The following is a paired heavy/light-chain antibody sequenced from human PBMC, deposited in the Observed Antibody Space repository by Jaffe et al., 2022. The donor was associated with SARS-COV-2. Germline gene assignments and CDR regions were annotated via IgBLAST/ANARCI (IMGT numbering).Light chain of an antibody. CDR2: RNN. CDR1: SSNIGSNY. V-gene: IGLV1-47*01. J-gene: IGLJ3*02. Sequence: QSVLTQPPSASGTPGQRVTSSCSGSSSNIGSNYVYWYQQFPGTAPKLLIYRNNQRPSGVPDRFSGSKSGTSASLAISGLRTEDEADYYCASWDDSLSGWVFGGGTKLTVL. CDR3: ASWDDSLSGWV.
Heavy chain of an antibody. Sequence: EVQLVESGGDLVKPGGSLRLSCAASGFTFSNAWMTWVRQAPGKGLEWVGRITSKNDGGTPGYAAPVRGRFTISRDDSKNTVYLQMNSLKTEDTAVYYCTTDLSPPQYYDSSGYRVDYWGQGTLVTVSS. V-gene: IGHV3-15*01. CDR3: TTDLSPPQYYDSSGYRVDY. J-gene: IGHJ4*02. CDR1: GFTFSNAW. D-gene: IGHD3-22*01. CDR2: ITSKNDGGTP.